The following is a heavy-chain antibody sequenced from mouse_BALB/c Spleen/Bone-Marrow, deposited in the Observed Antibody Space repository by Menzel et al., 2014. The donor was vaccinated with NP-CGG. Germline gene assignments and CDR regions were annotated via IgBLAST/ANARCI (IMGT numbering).Heavy chain of an antibody. CDR2: IKHYNDGT. J-gene: IGHJ2*01. CDR3: AKGDNYRYDFDY. D-gene: IGHD2-14*01. CDR1: GYTFTSYV. V-gene: IGHV1-14*01. Sequence: EVQLQQSGLELVKPGASVKMSCKASGYTFTSYVMHWVKQKPGHGLEWIGYIKHYNDGTKYNAKFKGKATLTSDKSSSTAYMELGSLTSEDSAVYYCAKGDNYRYDFDYWGQGTTLTVSS.